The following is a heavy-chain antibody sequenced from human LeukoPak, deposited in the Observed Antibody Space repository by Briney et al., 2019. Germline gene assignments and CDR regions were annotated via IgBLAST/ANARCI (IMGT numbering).Heavy chain of an antibody. CDR3: ARRGNSAIFNNWFYP. CDR1: EFTLISHE. Sequence: GGSRKLSWEASEFTLISHERNWLRQAPGKGREGVSYISSSGNTIYYADSVRGRFTISRDNAKNSLYLQMNSLSAEDTAVYYCARRGNSAIFNNWFYPWGQGTLVTVSS. J-gene: IGHJ5*02. D-gene: IGHD1-26*01. V-gene: IGHV3-48*03. CDR2: ISSSGNTI.